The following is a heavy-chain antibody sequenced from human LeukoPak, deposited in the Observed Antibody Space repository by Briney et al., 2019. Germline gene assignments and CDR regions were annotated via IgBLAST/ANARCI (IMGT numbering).Heavy chain of an antibody. CDR1: GGSLSGYY. CDR2: ISYSGDT. CDR3: ARVREQQASPQYNWFDP. D-gene: IGHD6-13*01. V-gene: IGHV4-34*01. Sequence: SETLSLTCGVYGGSLSGYYWSWIRQPPGKGLEWIGDISYSGDTNCNPSLKSRVTISVDTSKNQFSLKLSSVTAADTAVYYCARVREQQASPQYNWFDPWGQGTLVTVSS. J-gene: IGHJ5*02.